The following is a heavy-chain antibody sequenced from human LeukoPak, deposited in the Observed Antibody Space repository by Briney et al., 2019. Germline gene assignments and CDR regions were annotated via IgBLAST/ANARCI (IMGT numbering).Heavy chain of an antibody. CDR3: ARTSSGWAFDY. CDR1: GFTFSSHW. D-gene: IGHD6-19*01. V-gene: IGHV3-7*03. Sequence: GSLRLSCAASGFTFSSHWMSWVRQAPGQGLEWVANIKQDGSEKYYVDSVKGRFTISRDNAKNSLYLQMNSLRAEDTAMYYCARTSSGWAFDYWGQGTLVTVSS. J-gene: IGHJ4*02. CDR2: IKQDGSEK.